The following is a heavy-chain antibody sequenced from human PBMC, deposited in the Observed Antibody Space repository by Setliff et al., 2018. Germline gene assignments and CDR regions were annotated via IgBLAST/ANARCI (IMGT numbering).Heavy chain of an antibody. Sequence: GGSLRLSCAASGFSFSDYYMSWVRQAPGKGLEWVSVISSDGSSIYYADSVKGRFTISRDNSKNTLYLQMNSLRAEDTAIYYCARCSSWHGHYPHFNYWGQGTLVTVSS. CDR1: GFSFSDYY. D-gene: IGHD6-13*01. CDR3: ARCSSWHGHYPHFNY. V-gene: IGHV3-23*03. CDR2: ISSDGSSI. J-gene: IGHJ4*02.